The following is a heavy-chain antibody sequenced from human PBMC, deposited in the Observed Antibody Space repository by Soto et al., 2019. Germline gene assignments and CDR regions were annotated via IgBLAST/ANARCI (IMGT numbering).Heavy chain of an antibody. CDR3: ARDPTYYDYIWGSYRRGDYYYYMDV. CDR2: ISSSSSYI. CDR1: GFTFSSYS. J-gene: IGHJ6*03. D-gene: IGHD3-16*02. Sequence: GGSLRLSCAASGFTFSSYSMNWVRQAPGKGLEWVSSISSSSSYIYYADSVKGRFTISRDNAKNSLYLQMNSLRAEDTAVYYCARDPTYYDYIWGSYRRGDYYYYMDVWGKGTTVTVSS. V-gene: IGHV3-21*01.